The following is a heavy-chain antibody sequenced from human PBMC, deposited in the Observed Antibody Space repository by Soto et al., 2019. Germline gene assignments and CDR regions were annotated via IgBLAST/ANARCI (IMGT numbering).Heavy chain of an antibody. Sequence: VGSLRLSCAASGFTVSSNYMSWVRQAPGKGLEWVSVIYSGGSTYYADSVKGRFTISRDNSKNTLYLQMNSLRAEDTAVYYCASGYCSGGSCYPGGMDVWGQGTTVTVSS. V-gene: IGHV3-53*01. CDR3: ASGYCSGGSCYPGGMDV. D-gene: IGHD2-15*01. CDR2: IYSGGST. CDR1: GFTVSSNY. J-gene: IGHJ6*02.